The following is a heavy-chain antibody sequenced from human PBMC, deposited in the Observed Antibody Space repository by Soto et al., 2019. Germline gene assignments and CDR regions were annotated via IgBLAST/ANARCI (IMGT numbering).Heavy chain of an antibody. J-gene: IGHJ4*02. CDR2: VYHSGST. CDR1: GGSISNYY. Sequence: TLSLTFTVPGGSISNYYWSWIRQPPGKGLEWIGFVYHSGSTYYNPSLKSRVTISVDTSKNQFSLKLSSVTAADTAVYYCARRYNSGWYDYWGQGTLVTVSS. CDR3: ARRYNSGWYDY. D-gene: IGHD6-19*01. V-gene: IGHV4-59*01.